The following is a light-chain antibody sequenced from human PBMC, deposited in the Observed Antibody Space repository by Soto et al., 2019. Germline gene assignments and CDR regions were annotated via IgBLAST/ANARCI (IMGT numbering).Light chain of an antibody. Sequence: EIVMTQSPATLSVSPGERATLSCRASQSISSYLAWYQQKPGQAPRLLIYGASTRATDIPARFSGGGSGTEFTLTINSLQSEDFAVYYCQQYIDWPPYTFGQGTKLQIK. CDR1: QSISSY. CDR3: QQYIDWPPYT. V-gene: IGKV3-15*01. J-gene: IGKJ2*01. CDR2: GAS.